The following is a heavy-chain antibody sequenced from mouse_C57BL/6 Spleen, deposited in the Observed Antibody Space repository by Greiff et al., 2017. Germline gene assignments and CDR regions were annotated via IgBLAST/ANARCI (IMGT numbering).Heavy chain of an antibody. D-gene: IGHD2-5*01. J-gene: IGHJ2*01. V-gene: IGHV1-82*01. CDR2: IYPGDGDT. CDR1: GYAFSSSW. CDR3: ARGSNYEKRFDY. Sequence: QVQLQQSGPELVKPGASVKISCKASGYAFSSSWMNWVKQRPGKGLEWIGRIYPGDGDTNSNGKFKGKATLTADKSSSTAYMQLSSLTSEDSAVYFCARGSNYEKRFDYWGQGTTLTVSS.